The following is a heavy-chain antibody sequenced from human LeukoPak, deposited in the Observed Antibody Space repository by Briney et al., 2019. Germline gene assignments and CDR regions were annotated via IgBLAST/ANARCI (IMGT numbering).Heavy chain of an antibody. V-gene: IGHV3-21*01. J-gene: IGHJ4*02. D-gene: IGHD1-26*01. CDR2: ISSSSSYI. CDR3: ARDPSGSYQGDY. CDR1: GFTFSSYS. Sequence: GGSLRLSCAASGFTFSSYSMDWVRQAPGKGLEWVSSISSSSSYIYYADSVKGRFTISRDNAKNSLYLQMNSLRAEDTAVYYCARDPSGSYQGDYWGQGTLVTVSS.